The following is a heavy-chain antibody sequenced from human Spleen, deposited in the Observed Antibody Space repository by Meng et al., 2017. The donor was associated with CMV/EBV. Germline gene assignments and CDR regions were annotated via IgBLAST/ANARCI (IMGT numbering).Heavy chain of an antibody. CDR3: ARSITIFQIDY. V-gene: IGHV1-18*01. Sequence: ASVKVSCKGSEYNFASYGITWVRQAPGQGLEWMGWINTYNGNTKYAQKFQDRVIMTTDRSTRTVFMELRGLRSDDTAVYYCARSITIFQIDYWGQGTLVTVSS. J-gene: IGHJ4*02. CDR1: EYNFASYG. D-gene: IGHD3-9*01. CDR2: INTYNGNT.